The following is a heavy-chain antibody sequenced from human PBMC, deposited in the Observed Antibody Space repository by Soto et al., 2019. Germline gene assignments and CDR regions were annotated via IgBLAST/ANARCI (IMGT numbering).Heavy chain of an antibody. CDR2: IIPIFGTA. V-gene: IGHV1-69*06. Sequence: QVQLVQSGAEVKKPGSSVKVSCKASGGTFSSYAISWVRQAPGQGLEWMGGIIPIFGTANYAQKFQGRVTITANKSTSTAYRERSSRRSEDTAVYYCARRAPAGHNGFDPWGQGTRVTVSS. D-gene: IGHD6-13*01. CDR3: ARRAPAGHNGFDP. J-gene: IGHJ5*02. CDR1: GGTFSSYA.